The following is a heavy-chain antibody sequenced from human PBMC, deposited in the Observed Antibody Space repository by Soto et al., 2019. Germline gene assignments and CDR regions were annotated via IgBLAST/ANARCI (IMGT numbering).Heavy chain of an antibody. V-gene: IGHV5-10-1*01. J-gene: IGHJ3*02. CDR1: GYSFSIFC. CDR3: ARLSALDI. Sequence: GESLKISCKGSGYSFSIFCINWVLQMPGKGLEWMGRIHPRDSDTYYSPSFQGNVTISVDNSINTAYLQWSSLKASDTAMYYCARLSALDIWGQGTMVTVSS. CDR2: IHPRDSDT.